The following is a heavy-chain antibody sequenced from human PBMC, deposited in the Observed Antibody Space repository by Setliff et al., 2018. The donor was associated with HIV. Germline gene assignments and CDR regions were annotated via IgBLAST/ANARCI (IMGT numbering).Heavy chain of an antibody. Sequence: SETLSLTFTVSGGSITSGSFFWSWVRQPAGKGLEWIGHSYISGTTNYNPSLKSRVTISVDTSKNEFSLRLTSVTAADTAVYYCARPRSSGSGSYYMDVWGKGTTVTVSS. CDR1: GGSITSGSFF. CDR3: ARPRSSGSGSYYMDV. V-gene: IGHV4-61*09. CDR2: SYISGTT. D-gene: IGHD3-10*01. J-gene: IGHJ6*03.